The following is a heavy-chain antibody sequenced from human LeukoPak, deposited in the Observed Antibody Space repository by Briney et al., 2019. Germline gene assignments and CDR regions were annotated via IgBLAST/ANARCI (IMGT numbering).Heavy chain of an antibody. D-gene: IGHD3-16*01. CDR1: GGSFSGYY. CDR2: INHSGST. CDR3: ARGGGSNY. V-gene: IGHV4-34*01. J-gene: IGHJ4*02. Sequence: PSETLSLTCAVYGGSFSGYYWSWIRQPPREGLEWIGEINHSGSTNYNPSIKSRVTISVDTSKNQFSLKLSSVTAADTAVYYCARGGGSNYWGQGTLVTVSS.